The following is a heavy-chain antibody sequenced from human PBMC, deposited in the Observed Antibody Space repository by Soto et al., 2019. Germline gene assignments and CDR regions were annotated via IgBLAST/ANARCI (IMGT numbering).Heavy chain of an antibody. Sequence: GGSLRLSCVASGFTFSSYAMSWVRQAPGKGLEWVSAISGSGGSTYYADSVKGRFTISRDNSKNTLYLQMNSLRAEDTAVYYCAKDKGYILWSGYYKDYYYYGMDVWGQGTTVTVSS. CDR3: AKDKGYILWSGYYKDYYYYGMDV. CDR1: GFTFSSYA. D-gene: IGHD3-3*01. CDR2: ISGSGGST. J-gene: IGHJ6*02. V-gene: IGHV3-23*01.